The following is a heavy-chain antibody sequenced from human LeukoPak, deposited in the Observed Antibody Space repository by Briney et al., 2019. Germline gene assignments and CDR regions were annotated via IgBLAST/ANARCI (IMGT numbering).Heavy chain of an antibody. Sequence: SQTLSLTCAISGDSVSSNSAAWNWIRQSPSRGLEWLGRTYYRSKWYNDYAVSVKSRITINPDTSKNQFSLQLNSVTPEDTAVYYCARENRPSSYGSGSYAIDYWGQGTLVTVSS. CDR3: ARENRPSSYGSGSYAIDY. CDR2: TYYRSKWYN. V-gene: IGHV6-1*01. J-gene: IGHJ4*02. CDR1: GDSVSSNSAA. D-gene: IGHD3-10*01.